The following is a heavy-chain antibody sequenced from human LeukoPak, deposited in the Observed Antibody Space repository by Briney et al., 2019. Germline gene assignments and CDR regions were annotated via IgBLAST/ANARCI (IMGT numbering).Heavy chain of an antibody. J-gene: IGHJ4*02. CDR3: AKALYFGSGSYSSPFDN. CDR2: ISGTGDST. V-gene: IGHV3-23*01. Sequence: PGGSLRLSCAASGFTLSNHAMNWVRQAPGKGLEWVAAISGTGDSTSYADSVKGRFTLSRDNSKNTLYLQLSSLRAGDTAIYYCAKALYFGSGSYSSPFDNWGQGTLVTVSS. D-gene: IGHD3-10*01. CDR1: GFTLSNHA.